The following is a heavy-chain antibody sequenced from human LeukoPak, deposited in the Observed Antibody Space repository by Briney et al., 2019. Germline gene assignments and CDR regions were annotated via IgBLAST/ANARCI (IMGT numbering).Heavy chain of an antibody. Sequence: SQTLSLTCTVSGGSISSGDYYWSWIRQPPGKGLEWIGYIYYSGSTYYNPSLKSRVTISVDTSKNQFSLKLSSVTAADTAVYYCAGCHPYYYDSSGPEDAFDIWGQGTMVTVSS. V-gene: IGHV4-30-4*01. D-gene: IGHD3-22*01. CDR2: IYYSGST. CDR3: AGCHPYYYDSSGPEDAFDI. J-gene: IGHJ3*02. CDR1: GGSISSGDYY.